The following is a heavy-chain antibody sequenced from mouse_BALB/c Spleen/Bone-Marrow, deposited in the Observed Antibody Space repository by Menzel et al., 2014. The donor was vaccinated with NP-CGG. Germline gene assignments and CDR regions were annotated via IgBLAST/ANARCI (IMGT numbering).Heavy chain of an antibody. CDR1: GFNIKDTY. CDR2: IDPANGNT. Sequence: EVKLMESGAELVKPGASVKLSCTASGFNIKDTYMHWVKQRPEQGLEWIGRIDPANGNTKYDPKFQGKATITADTSSNTAYLQLSNLTSEDTAVYYCARFPYDYGGGDYWNQAATLTISS. CDR3: ARFPYDYGGGDY. V-gene: IGHV14-3*02. J-gene: IGHJ2*01. D-gene: IGHD2-4*01.